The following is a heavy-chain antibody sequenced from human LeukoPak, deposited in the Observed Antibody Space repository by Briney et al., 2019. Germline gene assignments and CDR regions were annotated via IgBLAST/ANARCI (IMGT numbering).Heavy chain of an antibody. D-gene: IGHD1-14*01. CDR2: IYYSGST. V-gene: IGHV4-59*01. Sequence: SETLSLTCTVSGGPISNYYWSWIRQPPGKGLEWIGYIYYSGSTNYNPSLKSRVTISVDTSKDQFSLRLSSVTAADTAVYYCARSPRGGTKTYFDYWGQGTLVTVSP. CDR3: ARSPRGGTKTYFDY. J-gene: IGHJ4*02. CDR1: GGPISNYY.